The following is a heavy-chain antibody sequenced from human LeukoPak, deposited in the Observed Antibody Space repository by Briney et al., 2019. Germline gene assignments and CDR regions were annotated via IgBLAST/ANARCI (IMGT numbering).Heavy chain of an antibody. Sequence: SETLSLTCTVSGGSMSSFYWDWIRHPAGKGLQWIGRIYTSGVTNYNPSLKSRVIMSVDTSKNQFSLKLSSVTAADTAVYYCAREWTSGDGSGYPYYFDYWGPGTLVTVSS. CDR2: IYTSGVT. CDR3: AREWTSGDGSGYPYYFDY. CDR1: GGSMSSFY. V-gene: IGHV4-4*07. J-gene: IGHJ4*02. D-gene: IGHD3-22*01.